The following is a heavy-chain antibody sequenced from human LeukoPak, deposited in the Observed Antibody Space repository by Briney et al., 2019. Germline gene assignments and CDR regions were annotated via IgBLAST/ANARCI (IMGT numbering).Heavy chain of an antibody. J-gene: IGHJ4*02. D-gene: IGHD1-1*01. CDR1: GYTFAGYY. CDR3: ARVGATGTTSPFDY. V-gene: IGHV1-2*02. Sequence: GASVKVSCKASGYTFAGYYMHWVRHAPGQGLEWMGWINPNSGGTNYAQKLQDRVTMTRDTSISTAYMELSRLRSDDTAVYHCARVGATGTTSPFDYWGQGTLVTVSS. CDR2: INPNSGGT.